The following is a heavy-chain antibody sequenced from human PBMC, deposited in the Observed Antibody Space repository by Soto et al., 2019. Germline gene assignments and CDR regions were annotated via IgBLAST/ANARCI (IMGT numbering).Heavy chain of an antibody. CDR2: TFYRSKWYN. V-gene: IGHV6-1*01. Sequence: SQTLSLTCVISGDSVSSNSVAWNWIRQSPSRGLEWLGRTFYRSKWYNDYAVAVKSRITINPDTSKNQFSLQLNSVTPEDTAVYYCARDYGNHFPFDYWGQGTLVTVSS. D-gene: IGHD1-1*01. J-gene: IGHJ4*02. CDR1: GDSVSSNSVA. CDR3: ARDYGNHFPFDY.